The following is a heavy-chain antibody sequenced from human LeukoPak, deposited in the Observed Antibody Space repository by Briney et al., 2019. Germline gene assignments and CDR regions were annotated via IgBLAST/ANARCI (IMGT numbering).Heavy chain of an antibody. J-gene: IGHJ6*02. CDR2: IYYSGST. CDR3: ARGSGGNSGLHYYYGMDV. Sequence: ASETLSLTCTVSGVSISSGGYYWSWIRQHPGKGLEWIGYIYYSGSTYYNPSLKSRVTISVDTSKNQFSLKLSSVTAADTAVYYCARGSGGNSGLHYYYGMDVWGQGTTVTVSS. CDR1: GVSISSGGYY. D-gene: IGHD4-23*01. V-gene: IGHV4-31*03.